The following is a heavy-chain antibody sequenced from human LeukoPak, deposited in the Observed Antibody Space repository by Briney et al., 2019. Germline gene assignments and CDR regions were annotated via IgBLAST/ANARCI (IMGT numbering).Heavy chain of an antibody. J-gene: IGHJ4*02. CDR2: IYYSGST. Sequence: PSETLSLTCTVSGGSISSSSFYWVWIRQPPGKGLEWIGSIYYSGSTYSNPSLKSRVTISVDRSKNQFSLKLSSVTAADTAVYYCARGGGCSGGSCYRPFDYWGQGTLVTVPS. CDR1: GGSISSSSFY. D-gene: IGHD2-15*01. V-gene: IGHV4-39*07. CDR3: ARGGGCSGGSCYRPFDY.